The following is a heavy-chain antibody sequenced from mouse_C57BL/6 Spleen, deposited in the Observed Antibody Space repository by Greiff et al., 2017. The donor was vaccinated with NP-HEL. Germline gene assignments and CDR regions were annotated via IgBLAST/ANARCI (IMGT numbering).Heavy chain of an antibody. V-gene: IGHV1-64*01. Sequence: QVQLQQPGAELVKPGASVKLSCKASGYTFTSYWMHWVKQRPGQGLEWIGMIHPNSGSTNYNEKFKSKATLTVDKSSSTAYMQLSSLTSEDSAVYYGARGYDGYYPYAMDYWGQGTSVTVSS. CDR1: GYTFTSYW. CDR3: ARGYDGYYPYAMDY. CDR2: IHPNSGST. J-gene: IGHJ4*01. D-gene: IGHD2-3*01.